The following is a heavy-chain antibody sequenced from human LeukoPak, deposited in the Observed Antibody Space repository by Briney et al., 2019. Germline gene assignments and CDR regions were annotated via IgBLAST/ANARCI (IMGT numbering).Heavy chain of an antibody. Sequence: PSETLSLTCTVSGGSISSYYWSWIRQPPGKGLEWIGYISYSGSTNYNPSLKSRVTISLGTSKNQFSLKLSSVTAADTAVYYCAGHHPRNTVDFWGQGTLVTVSS. CDR1: GGSISSYY. V-gene: IGHV4-59*08. CDR3: AGHHPRNTVDF. CDR2: ISYSGST. D-gene: IGHD2/OR15-2a*01. J-gene: IGHJ4*02.